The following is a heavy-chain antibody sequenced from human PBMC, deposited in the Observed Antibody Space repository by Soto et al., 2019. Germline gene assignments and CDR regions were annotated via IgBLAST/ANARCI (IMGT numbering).Heavy chain of an antibody. CDR3: AKMFRPSASGYYPST. V-gene: IGHV3-23*01. Sequence: GWSLRLSCASAVFTFIRFAMGWVRQAPGKGLELISTISGSGDKTYYADSVKGRFTISRASSNNTLILQMNSLRAEDTALFYCAKMFRPSASGYYPSTWGQGTLVTVSS. D-gene: IGHD3-22*01. CDR1: VFTFIRFA. CDR2: ISGSGDKT. J-gene: IGHJ4*03.